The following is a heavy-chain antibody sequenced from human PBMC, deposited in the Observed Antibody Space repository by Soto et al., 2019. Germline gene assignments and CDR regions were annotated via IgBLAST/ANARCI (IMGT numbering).Heavy chain of an antibody. Sequence: VGSLRLSCAASGFTFSSYSMNWVRQAPGKGLEWVSSISSSSSYIYYADSVKGRFTISRDNAKNSLYLQMNSLRAEDTAVYYCARDSDTAMVRVFYYYGMDVWGQGTTVTVSS. V-gene: IGHV3-21*01. D-gene: IGHD5-18*01. CDR1: GFTFSSYS. CDR2: ISSSSSYI. J-gene: IGHJ6*02. CDR3: ARDSDTAMVRVFYYYGMDV.